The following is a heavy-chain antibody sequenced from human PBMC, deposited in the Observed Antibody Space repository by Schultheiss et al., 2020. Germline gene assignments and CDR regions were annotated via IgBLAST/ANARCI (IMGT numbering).Heavy chain of an antibody. CDR2: INHSGST. CDR3: ASMGTGSNTLNWFDP. V-gene: IGHV4-39*07. J-gene: IGHJ5*02. D-gene: IGHD3/OR15-3a*01. CDR1: GGSISSGGYY. Sequence: SQTLSLTCTVSGGSISSGGYYWSWIRQPPGKGLEWIGEINHSGSTNYNPSLKSRVTISVDTSKNQFSLKLSSVTAADTAVYYCASMGTGSNTLNWFDPWGQGTLVSVCS.